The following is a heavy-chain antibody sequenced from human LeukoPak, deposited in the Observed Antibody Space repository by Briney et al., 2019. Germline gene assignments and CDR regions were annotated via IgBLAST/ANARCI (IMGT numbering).Heavy chain of an antibody. V-gene: IGHV4-34*01. Sequence: PSETLSLTCVVYGGSFSDYYWSWVRRPPGKGLEWIGEINHSGSTKYNPSLKSRLTISIPTSNNQFSLNLNSVTAADTAVYYCARGEGTLAGRRWPYYFYYYMDVWGKGTTVTISS. CDR2: INHSGST. CDR1: GGSFSDYY. J-gene: IGHJ6*03. D-gene: IGHD6-19*01. CDR3: ARGEGTLAGRRWPYYFYYYMDV.